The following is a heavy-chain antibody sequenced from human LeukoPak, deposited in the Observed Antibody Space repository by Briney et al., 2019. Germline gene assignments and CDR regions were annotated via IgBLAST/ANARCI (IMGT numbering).Heavy chain of an antibody. CDR2: IKQDGSEK. D-gene: IGHD1-1*01. J-gene: IGHJ4*02. V-gene: IGHV3-7*01. Sequence: PGGSLRLSCAASGFTFSSYWMSWFRQAPGKGLEWVANIKQDGSEKYYVDSVKGRFTISRDNAKNSLYLQMNSLRAEDTAVYYCARDPKPGTLDYWGQGTLVTVSS. CDR1: GFTFSSYW. CDR3: ARDPKPGTLDY.